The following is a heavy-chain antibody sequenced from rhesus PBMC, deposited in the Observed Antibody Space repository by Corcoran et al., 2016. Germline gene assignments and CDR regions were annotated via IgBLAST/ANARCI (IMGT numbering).Heavy chain of an antibody. CDR2: FSIGGGT. D-gene: IGHD4-29*01. J-gene: IGHJ4*01. CDR1: DFPSSSYD. V-gene: IGHV3-132*01. CDR3: TRAGTTGDFDY. Sequence: VEQLVESGGGCVQPGASLILCCADSDFPSSSYDMHLVRQAPGKGLEWVSAFSIGGGTYYPDSVKGRFTVSRDNAKNSLYLQMNSLRAEDTAVYYCTRAGTTGDFDYWGQGVLVTVSS.